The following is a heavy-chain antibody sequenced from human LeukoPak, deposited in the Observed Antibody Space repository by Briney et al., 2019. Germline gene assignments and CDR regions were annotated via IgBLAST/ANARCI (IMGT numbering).Heavy chain of an antibody. CDR1: GFTFSSYW. D-gene: IGHD3-9*01. CDR2: IKQDGSEK. CDR3: AISTISLTGYYNGGYFDY. Sequence: PGGSLSLSCAASGFTFSSYWMSWVRQAPGKGLEWVANIKQDGSEKYYVDSVKGRFTISRDNAKNSLYLQMNSLRAEDTAVYYCAISTISLTGYYNGGYFDYWGQGTLVTVSS. V-gene: IGHV3-7*03. J-gene: IGHJ4*02.